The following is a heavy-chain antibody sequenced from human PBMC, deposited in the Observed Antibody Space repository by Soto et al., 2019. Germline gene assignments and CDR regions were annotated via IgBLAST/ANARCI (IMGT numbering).Heavy chain of an antibody. J-gene: IGHJ4*02. CDR3: ARSVGSSGLDY. CDR2: IYYSGST. Sequence: QVQLQESGPGLVKPSETLSLTCTVSGGSISSYYWSWIRQPPGKGLEWIGYIYYSGSTNYNPSLKSRVTISVDTSKNQFSLKLSSVTAADTAVYYCARSVGSSGLDYWGQGTLVTVSS. V-gene: IGHV4-59*08. D-gene: IGHD6-19*01. CDR1: GGSISSYY.